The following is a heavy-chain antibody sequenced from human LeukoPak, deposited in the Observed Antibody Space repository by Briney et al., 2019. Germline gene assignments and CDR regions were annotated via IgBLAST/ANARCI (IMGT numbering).Heavy chain of an antibody. V-gene: IGHV6-1*01. J-gene: IGHJ4*02. CDR1: GDSVSSNDVT. D-gene: IGHD4-23*01. CDR2: TYYRSTWNV. CDR3: ASELHGGRLSRFDY. Sequence: SQTLSLTCAISGDSVSSNDVTWNWLRQSPSRGLEWLGRTYYRSTWNVDYAPSVRGRITVDADTSKNQFSLLLYSVTPEDTAVYYCASELHGGRLSRFDYLGQGTLVTVSS.